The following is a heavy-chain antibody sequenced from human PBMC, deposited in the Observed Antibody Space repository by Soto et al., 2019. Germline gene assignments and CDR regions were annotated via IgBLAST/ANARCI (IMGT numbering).Heavy chain of an antibody. V-gene: IGHV1-2*04. J-gene: IGHJ5*02. CDR1: GYTFTGYY. D-gene: IGHD6-13*01. CDR2: TNPNSGGT. Sequence: WASVKVSCKASGYTFTGYYMHWVRQAPGQGLEWMGWTNPNSGGTNYAQKFQGWVTMTRDTSISTAYMELSRLRSDDTAVYYCARDAAAGANWFDPWGQGTLVTVSS. CDR3: ARDAAAGANWFDP.